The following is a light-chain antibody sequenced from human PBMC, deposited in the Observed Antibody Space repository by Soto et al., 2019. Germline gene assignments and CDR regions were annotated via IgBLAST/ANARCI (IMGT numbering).Light chain of an antibody. CDR1: QDIGID. CDR2: GAS. Sequence: DIVMTQSPATLSVSPGQRATVSCRASQDIGIDLAWYQQKPGQAPRLLIYGASTRATDTPARFSGSGSGTECTLTLNGLQSEDCAVYHCQQYHDWPWTFGQGTKVEI. J-gene: IGKJ1*01. V-gene: IGKV3-15*01. CDR3: QQYHDWPWT.